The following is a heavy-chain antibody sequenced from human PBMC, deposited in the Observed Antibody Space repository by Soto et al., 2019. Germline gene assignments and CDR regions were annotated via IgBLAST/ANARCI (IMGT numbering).Heavy chain of an antibody. CDR3: ARVDGWSYYYYYGMDV. V-gene: IGHV4-34*01. Sequence: LSLTCAVYGGSFSGYYWSWIRQPPGKGLEWIGEINHSGSTNYNPSLKSRATISVDTSKNQFSLKLSSVTAADTAVYYCARVDGWSYYYYYGMDVWGQGTTVTVSS. CDR1: GGSFSGYY. J-gene: IGHJ6*02. CDR2: INHSGST. D-gene: IGHD2-8*01.